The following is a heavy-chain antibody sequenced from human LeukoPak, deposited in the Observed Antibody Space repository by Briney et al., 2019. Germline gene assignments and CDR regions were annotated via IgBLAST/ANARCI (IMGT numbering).Heavy chain of an antibody. CDR3: ARDRGPAAVKGLDY. CDR1: GGSISGSSYY. V-gene: IGHV4-39*07. J-gene: IGHJ4*02. CDR2: IYYSGNT. Sequence: PSETLSLTCTVSGGSISGSSYYWGWIRQPPGKGLEWIGSIYYSGNTYYNPSLKSRVTISVDTSKNQFSLKLSSVTAADTAVYYCARDRGPAAVKGLDYWGQGTLVTVSS. D-gene: IGHD2-2*01.